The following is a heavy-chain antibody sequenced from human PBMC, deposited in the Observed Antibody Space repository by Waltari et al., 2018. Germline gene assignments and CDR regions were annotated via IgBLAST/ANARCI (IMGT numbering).Heavy chain of an antibody. Sequence: QVQLVQSVAEVKKPGASVKVSCKASGYPFTGYYMHWVRPAPGQGLEWMGRINPNSGGTNYAQKFQGRVTMTRDTSISTAYMELSRLRSDDTAVYYCARVRGDRDYYYMDVWGKGTTVTVSS. V-gene: IGHV1-2*06. CDR2: INPNSGGT. J-gene: IGHJ6*03. D-gene: IGHD3-10*01. CDR1: GYPFTGYY. CDR3: ARVRGDRDYYYMDV.